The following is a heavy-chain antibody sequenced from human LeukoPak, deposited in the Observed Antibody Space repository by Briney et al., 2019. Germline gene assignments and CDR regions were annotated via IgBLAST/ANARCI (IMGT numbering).Heavy chain of an antibody. CDR1: GYTFTTNG. CDR3: ARLRGGIYSSRDAFDI. CDR2: ISPYDGDT. D-gene: IGHD2-2*01. Sequence: ASVKLSCKAYGYTFTTNGVSWVRQAPGQGLEWLAWISPYDGDTNYTPDLQGRATLSTDTSTSTAYMELTSLRSDDTAVYYCARLRGGIYSSRDAFDIWGQGTMVTVSS. V-gene: IGHV1-18*04. J-gene: IGHJ3*02.